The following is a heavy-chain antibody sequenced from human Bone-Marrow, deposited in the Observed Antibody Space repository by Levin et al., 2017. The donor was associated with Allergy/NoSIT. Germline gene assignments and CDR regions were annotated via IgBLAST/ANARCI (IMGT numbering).Heavy chain of an antibody. CDR3: AKDRPQATDYYDSSGSLDY. J-gene: IGHJ4*02. CDR1: GFTFTLYG. V-gene: IGHV3-30*18. Sequence: GESLKISCAASGFTFTLYGMHWVRQAPGKGLEWVSFISYGGDNKYFAASVKGRFTISRDNSKNTLYLQMNSLRAEDTAIYYCAKDRPQATDYYDSSGSLDYWGRGTLVTVSS. D-gene: IGHD3-22*01. CDR2: ISYGGDNK.